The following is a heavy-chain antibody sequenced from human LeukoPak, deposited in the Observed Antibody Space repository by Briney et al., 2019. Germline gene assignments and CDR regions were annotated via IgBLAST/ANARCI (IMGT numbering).Heavy chain of an antibody. J-gene: IGHJ4*02. CDR2: ISYDGSNK. D-gene: IGHD4-17*01. CDR1: GFTLSSYG. Sequence: PGGSLRLSCAASGFTLSSYGMSWVRQAPGKGLEWVAVISYDGSNKYYADSVKGRFTISRDNSKNTLYLQMNSLRAEDTAVYYCASSSYGDKHFDYWGQGTLVTVSS. V-gene: IGHV3-30*03. CDR3: ASSSYGDKHFDY.